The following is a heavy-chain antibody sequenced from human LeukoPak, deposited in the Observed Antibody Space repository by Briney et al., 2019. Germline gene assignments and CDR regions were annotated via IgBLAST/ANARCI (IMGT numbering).Heavy chain of an antibody. CDR3: TRGDPDY. Sequence: GGSLRLSCAASGFTFSDSWMQWVRQAPGKGLEWVANINYRGTNKYLADSVRGRFTISRDNAKNSLFLQMNSLRAEDTAIYYCTRGDPDYWGQGTLVTVSS. CDR1: GFTFSDSW. CDR2: INYRGTNK. D-gene: IGHD2-21*02. J-gene: IGHJ4*02. V-gene: IGHV3-7*01.